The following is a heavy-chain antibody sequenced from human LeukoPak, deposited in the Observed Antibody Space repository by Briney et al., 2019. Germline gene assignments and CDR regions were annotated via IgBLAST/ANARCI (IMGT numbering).Heavy chain of an antibody. V-gene: IGHV4-59*12. D-gene: IGHD3-22*01. CDR2: IYYSGST. CDR3: ARERDYYDSGGHDY. CDR1: GGSISSYY. J-gene: IGHJ4*02. Sequence: SETLSLTCTVSGGSISSYYWSWIRQPPGKGLEWIGYIYYSGSTNYNPSLKSRVTISVDTSKNQFSLKLSSVTAADTAVYYCARERDYYDSGGHDYWGQGTLVTVSS.